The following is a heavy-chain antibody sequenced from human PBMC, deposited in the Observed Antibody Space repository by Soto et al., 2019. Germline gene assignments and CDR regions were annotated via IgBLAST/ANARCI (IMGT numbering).Heavy chain of an antibody. Sequence: QLQLQESGPGLVKPSETLSLTCTVSGGSISSSSYYWGWIRQPPGKGLEWIGSIYYSGSTYYNPALKSRVTISVDTAKNQFSLKLSSVTAADTAVYYCARRSTSCYLGCGMDVWGQGTTVTVSS. J-gene: IGHJ6*02. D-gene: IGHD2-2*01. CDR2: IYYSGST. V-gene: IGHV4-39*01. CDR1: GGSISSSSYY. CDR3: ARRSTSCYLGCGMDV.